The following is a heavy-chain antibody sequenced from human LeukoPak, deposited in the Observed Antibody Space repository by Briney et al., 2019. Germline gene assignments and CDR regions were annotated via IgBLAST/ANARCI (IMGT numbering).Heavy chain of an antibody. J-gene: IGHJ4*02. CDR2: IYSGGTT. CDR1: GFTVSSNY. D-gene: IGHD4-11*01. Sequence: GGSLRLSCAASGFTVSSNYMTWVRQAPGKGLEWVSVIYSGGTTYYADSVEGRFTISRDNSKNTLYLQMNSLRADDTAVYYCASGSYSNYVAYWGQGTLVTVSS. CDR3: ASGSYSNYVAY. V-gene: IGHV3-66*01.